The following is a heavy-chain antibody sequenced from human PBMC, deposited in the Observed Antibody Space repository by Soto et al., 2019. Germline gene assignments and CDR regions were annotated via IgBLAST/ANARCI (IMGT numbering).Heavy chain of an antibody. CDR1: GYSFTSYW. Sequence: PGESLKISCKGSGYSFTSYWIGWVRQMPGKGLEWMGIIYPGDSDTRYSPSFQGQVTISADKSISTAYLQWSSLKASDTAMYYCARKVGGSWAVAGTRWFDPWGQGTLVTVSS. V-gene: IGHV5-51*01. CDR2: IYPGDSDT. J-gene: IGHJ5*02. CDR3: ARKVGGSWAVAGTRWFDP. D-gene: IGHD6-19*01.